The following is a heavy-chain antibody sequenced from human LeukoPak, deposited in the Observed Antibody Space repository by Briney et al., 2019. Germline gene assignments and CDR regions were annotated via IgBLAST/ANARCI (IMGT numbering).Heavy chain of an antibody. CDR2: INWNGGST. CDR1: GFTFDDYG. D-gene: IGHD3-10*01. Sequence: GGSLRLSCAASGFTFDDYGMSWVRQAPGKGLEWVSGINWNGGSTGYADSVKGRFTISRDNAKNSLYLQMNSLRAEDTAVYYCASGQDYSFDYWGQGTLVTVSS. J-gene: IGHJ4*02. CDR3: ASGQDYSFDY. V-gene: IGHV3-20*04.